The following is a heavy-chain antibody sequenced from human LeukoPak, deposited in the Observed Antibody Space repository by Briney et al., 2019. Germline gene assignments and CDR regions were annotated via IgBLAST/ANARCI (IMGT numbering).Heavy chain of an antibody. CDR1: GGSISSGDYY. V-gene: IGHV4-30-4*08. CDR2: IYYSGST. D-gene: IGHD1-1*01. Sequence: SETLSLTCTVSGGSISSGDYYWSWIRQPPGKGLEWIGYIYYSGSTYYNPSLKSRVTISVDTSKNQFSLRLSSVTAADTAVYYCAREGLEPLPYYFDYWGQGTLVTVSS. J-gene: IGHJ4*02. CDR3: AREGLEPLPYYFDY.